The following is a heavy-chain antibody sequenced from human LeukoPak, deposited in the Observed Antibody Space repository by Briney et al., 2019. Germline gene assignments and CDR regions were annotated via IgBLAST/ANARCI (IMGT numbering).Heavy chain of an antibody. Sequence: GGSLSLSCAASGFTFSSYSMAWVRQAPGKGLEWVSSMSGSSGHIYYADSLEGRFTISRDNAKNSLYLQMNSLRAEDTAVYYCARDDQWLELWGQGTLVTVSS. CDR1: GFTFSSYS. V-gene: IGHV3-21*01. CDR2: MSGSSGHI. D-gene: IGHD6-19*01. J-gene: IGHJ4*02. CDR3: ARDDQWLEL.